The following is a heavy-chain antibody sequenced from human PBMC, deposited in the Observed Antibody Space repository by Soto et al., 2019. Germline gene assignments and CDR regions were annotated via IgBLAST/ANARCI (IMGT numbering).Heavy chain of an antibody. D-gene: IGHD2-2*01. CDR1: GYTFTDSY. J-gene: IGHJ6*02. Sequence: ASVKVSCKASGYTFTDSYMHWVRQAPVQVLEWMGWINPKSGGTNYAQKFQGRVTMTRVTSISTAYMELSSLRSDDTALYYCAKDPNVVLVPAATGGMDVWGQGTTVTVSS. V-gene: IGHV1-2*02. CDR3: AKDPNVVLVPAATGGMDV. CDR2: INPKSGGT.